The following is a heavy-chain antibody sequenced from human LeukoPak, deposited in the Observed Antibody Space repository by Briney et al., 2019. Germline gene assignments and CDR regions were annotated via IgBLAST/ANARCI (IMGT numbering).Heavy chain of an antibody. CDR2: MWVSGGST. Sequence: GGSLSLSCAPSGFTFSSYPRSGSRGPPGRGGGGVSAMWVSGGSTYYAHSVKGRFTISRDNSKNTLYLQMNSLRAEDTAVYYCAKDPGIQLWHFNWFDPWGQGTLVTVSS. CDR3: AKDPGIQLWHFNWFDP. J-gene: IGHJ5*02. CDR1: GFTFSSYP. D-gene: IGHD5-18*01. V-gene: IGHV3-23*01.